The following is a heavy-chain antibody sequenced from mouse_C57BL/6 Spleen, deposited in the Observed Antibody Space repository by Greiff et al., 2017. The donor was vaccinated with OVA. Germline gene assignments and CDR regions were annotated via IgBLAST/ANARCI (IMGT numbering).Heavy chain of an antibody. V-gene: IGHV1-82*01. CDR2: IYPGDGDT. CDR3: GDSSGYVAY. J-gene: IGHJ3*01. CDR1: GYAFSSSW. D-gene: IGHD3-2*02. Sequence: QVQLLQSGPELVKPGASVKISCKASGYAFSSSWMNWVKQRPGKGLEWIGRIYPGDGDTNYNGKFKGKATLTADKSSSTAYMQLSSLTSEDSAVYFCGDSSGYVAYWGQGTLVTVSA.